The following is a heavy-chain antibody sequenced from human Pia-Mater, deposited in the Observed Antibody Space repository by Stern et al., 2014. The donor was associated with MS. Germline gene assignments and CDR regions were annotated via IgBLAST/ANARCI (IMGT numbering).Heavy chain of an antibody. CDR3: ARQTTAWASDV. Sequence: EVQLEESGAELIRPGESLKISCKGSGFKFSIYWIAWVRQMPGKGLEGMGIIYPGDSETRYSPSFQGQVTMSADKSTSTAYLQWSSLNASDTAMYFCARQTTAWASDVWGQGTLVTVSS. V-gene: IGHV5-51*01. CDR2: IYPGDSET. J-gene: IGHJ4*02. D-gene: IGHD1-14*01. CDR1: GFKFSIYW.